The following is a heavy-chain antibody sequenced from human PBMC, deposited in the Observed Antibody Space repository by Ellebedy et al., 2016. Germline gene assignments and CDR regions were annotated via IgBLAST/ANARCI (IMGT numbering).Heavy chain of an antibody. CDR3: ARLGYSSGWFFDY. J-gene: IGHJ4*02. V-gene: IGHV3-7*01. CDR1: GFTFSSYW. CDR2: IKQDGSEK. D-gene: IGHD6-19*01. Sequence: GESLKISXAASGFTFSSYWMSWVRQAPGKGLEWVANIKQDGSEKYYVDSVKGRFTISRDNAKNSLYLQMNSLRAEDTAVYYCARLGYSSGWFFDYWGQGTLVTVSS.